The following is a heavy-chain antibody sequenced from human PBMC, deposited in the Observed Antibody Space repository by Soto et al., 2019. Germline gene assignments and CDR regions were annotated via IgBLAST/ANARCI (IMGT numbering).Heavy chain of an antibody. D-gene: IGHD4-17*01. J-gene: IGHJ2*01. CDR1: GGSISSYY. CDR3: ARTTVTTVRWYFDL. Sequence: SETLSLTCTVSGGSISSYYWSWIRQPPGKGLEWIGYIYYSGSTNYNPSLKSRVTISVDTSKNQFSLKLSSVTAADTAVYYCARTTVTTVRWYFDLWGRGTLVTVSS. V-gene: IGHV4-59*01. CDR2: IYYSGST.